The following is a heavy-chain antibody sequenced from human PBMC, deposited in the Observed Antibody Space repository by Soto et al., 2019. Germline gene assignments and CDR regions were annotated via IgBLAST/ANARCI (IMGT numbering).Heavy chain of an antibody. CDR2: IYYRGST. CDR1: GGSIRNSDCY. D-gene: IGHD3-3*01. V-gene: IGHV4-39*03. CDR3: TTDGNRYDSWIGYTFDY. Sequence: SETLSLTCTVSGGSIRNSDCYWAWIRQPPGKGLEWIGTIYYRGSTYYNPSLRSRVTMPVDTSKNQFSLKLTSVTAADTAVYYCTTDGNRYDSWIGYTFDYWGQGTPVTVSS. J-gene: IGHJ4*02.